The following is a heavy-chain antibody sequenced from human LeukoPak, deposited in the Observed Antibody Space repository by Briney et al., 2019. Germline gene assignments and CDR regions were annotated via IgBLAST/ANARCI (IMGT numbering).Heavy chain of an antibody. CDR1: GGSFSGYY. Sequence: SETLSLTCVVYGGSFSGYYWSWIRQPPGKGLEWIGEINHSGSTNYNPSLKSRVTISVDTSKNQFSLKLSSVTAADTAVYYCARAQRWRNFDYWGQGTLVTVSS. CDR2: INHSGST. V-gene: IGHV4-34*01. D-gene: IGHD4-17*01. J-gene: IGHJ4*02. CDR3: ARAQRWRNFDY.